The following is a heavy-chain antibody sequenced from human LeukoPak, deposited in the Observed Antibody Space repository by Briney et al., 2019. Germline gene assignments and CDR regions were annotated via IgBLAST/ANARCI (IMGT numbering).Heavy chain of an antibody. CDR3: AISSGWYLGNFHY. D-gene: IGHD6-19*01. V-gene: IGHV3-53*01. CDR1: GFTVISNY. Sequence: GWSLRLSCAASGFTVISNYMSWVRQAPGKGLEWVSVIYSGDSTYYADSVKGRFTISRENSKHTLYLQMHTLRAVDTAVYYCAISSGWYLGNFHYWGQGTLVTVSS. CDR2: IYSGDST. J-gene: IGHJ4*02.